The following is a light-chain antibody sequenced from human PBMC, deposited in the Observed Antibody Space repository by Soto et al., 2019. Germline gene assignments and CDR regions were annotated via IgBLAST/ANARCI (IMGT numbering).Light chain of an antibody. Sequence: QSALTQPASVSGSPGQSITISCTGTSSDVGGYNYVSWYQQHPGKAPKLMIYDVSNRPSGVSNRFSGSKSGNTASLTISGLQAEDEAEYSCSSYTSSSTHVVFGGGTKLTV. CDR3: SSYTSSSTHVV. CDR1: SSDVGGYNY. CDR2: DVS. J-gene: IGLJ2*01. V-gene: IGLV2-14*01.